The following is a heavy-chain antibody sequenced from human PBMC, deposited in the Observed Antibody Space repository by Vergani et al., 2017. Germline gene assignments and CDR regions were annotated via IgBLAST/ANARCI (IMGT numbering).Heavy chain of an antibody. CDR1: GYSISGGYY. J-gene: IGHJ4*02. D-gene: IGHD6-13*01. CDR3: ARPRIAAAGGFDY. CDR2: IYHSGST. V-gene: IGHV4-38-2*01. Sequence: QVQLQESGPGLVKPSETLSLTCAVSGYSISGGYYWGWIRQPPGKGLEWIGSIYHSGSTYYNPSLKSRVTISVDTSKNQFSLKLSSVTAADTAVYYCARPRIAAAGGFDYWGQGTLVTVSS.